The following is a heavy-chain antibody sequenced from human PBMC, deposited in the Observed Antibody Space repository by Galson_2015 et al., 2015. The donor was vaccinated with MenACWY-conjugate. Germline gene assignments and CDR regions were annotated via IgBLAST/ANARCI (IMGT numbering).Heavy chain of an antibody. CDR2: ISYDGNNK. CDR3: ARGCSGGSCSVY. CDR1: GFTFSHYG. J-gene: IGHJ4*02. V-gene: IGHV3-30*03. D-gene: IGHD2-15*01. Sequence: SLRLSCAASGFTFSHYGMHWVRQAPGKGLEWVTAISYDGNNKYYADSVKGRFTISRDNSKNTVSLQMNSLRVEDTAIYYCARGCSGGSCSVYWGQGTLATVSS.